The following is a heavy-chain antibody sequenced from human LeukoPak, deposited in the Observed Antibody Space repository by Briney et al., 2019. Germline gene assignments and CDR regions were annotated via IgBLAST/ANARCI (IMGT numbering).Heavy chain of an antibody. CDR1: GGSISSYY. CDR2: IYYSGST. Sequence: SETLSLTCTVSGGSISSYYWSWIRQPPGKGLEWIGYIYYSGSTNYNPSLKSRVTLSVDTSKNQFSLKLSSVTAADTAVYYCARSLRGFGELSRFWFDPWGQGTLVTVSS. V-gene: IGHV4-59*01. J-gene: IGHJ5*02. D-gene: IGHD3-10*01. CDR3: ARSLRGFGELSRFWFDP.